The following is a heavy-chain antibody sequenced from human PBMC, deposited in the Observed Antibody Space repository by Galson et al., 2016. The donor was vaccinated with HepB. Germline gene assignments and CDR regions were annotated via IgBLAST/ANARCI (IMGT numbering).Heavy chain of an antibody. CDR3: ARTPRGVPSTDY. V-gene: IGHV1-18*01. Sequence: SVKVSCKASGYDFADFGITWVRQAPGQGLEWLGWSATSTSNRNYAQRIQGRLTLTTDTFTNTAFLTLSRLRPNDTAIYFCARTPRGVPSTDYWGQGTLVTVSS. CDR1: GYDFADFG. D-gene: IGHD1-26*01. J-gene: IGHJ4*02. CDR2: SATSTSNR.